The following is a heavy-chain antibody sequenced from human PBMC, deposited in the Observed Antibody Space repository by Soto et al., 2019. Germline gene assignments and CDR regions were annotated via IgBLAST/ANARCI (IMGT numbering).Heavy chain of an antibody. CDR2: ISAYNGNT. V-gene: IGHV1-18*01. CDR3: ARDCSGGSCYSYYYYYGMDV. CDR1: GYTFTSYG. D-gene: IGHD2-15*01. J-gene: IGHJ6*02. Sequence: ASVKVSCKASGYTFTSYGISWVRQAPGQGLEWMGWISAYNGNTNYAQKLQGRVTMTTDTSTSTAYMELRSLRSDETAVYYCARDCSGGSCYSYYYYYGMDVWGQGTTVTVSS.